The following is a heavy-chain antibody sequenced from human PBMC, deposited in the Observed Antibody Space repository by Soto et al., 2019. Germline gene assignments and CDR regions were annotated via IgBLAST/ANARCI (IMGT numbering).Heavy chain of an antibody. V-gene: IGHV3-33*01. CDR3: ARDRYYYDSSGYQPADAFDI. J-gene: IGHJ3*02. CDR2: IWYDGSNK. CDR1: GFTFSSYG. Sequence: QVQLVESGGGVVQPGRSLRLSCAASGFTFSSYGMHWVRQAPGKGLEWVAVIWYDGSNKYYADSVKGRFTISRDNSKNTLYLQMNSLRAEDTAVYYCARDRYYYDSSGYQPADAFDIWGQGTMVTVSS. D-gene: IGHD3-22*01.